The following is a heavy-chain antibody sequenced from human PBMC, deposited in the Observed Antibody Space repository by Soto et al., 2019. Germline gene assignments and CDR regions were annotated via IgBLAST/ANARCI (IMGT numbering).Heavy chain of an antibody. D-gene: IGHD3-10*01. CDR3: AKSPVTMVRGVNFDY. J-gene: IGHJ4*02. V-gene: IGHV3-30*18. CDR1: GFTFSSYG. CDR2: ISYDGSNK. Sequence: GGSLRLSCAASGFTFSSYGMHWVRQAPGKGLEWVAVISYDGSNKYYADSVKGRFTISRDNSKNTLYLQMNSLRAEDTAVYYCAKSPVTMVRGVNFDYWGQGTLVTVSS.